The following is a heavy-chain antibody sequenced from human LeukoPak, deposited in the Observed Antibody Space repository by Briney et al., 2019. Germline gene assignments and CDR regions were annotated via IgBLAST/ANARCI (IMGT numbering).Heavy chain of an antibody. CDR1: GCTFTGYY. Sequence: ASVKVSCTASGCTFTGYYMHWVRQAPGQGLEWMGWINPNSGGTNYAQKFQGWVTMTRDTSISTAYMELSRLRSDDTAVYYCARGHCSGGTCYVDYWGQGTLVTVSS. D-gene: IGHD2-15*01. CDR2: INPNSGGT. J-gene: IGHJ4*02. CDR3: ARGHCSGGTCYVDY. V-gene: IGHV1-2*04.